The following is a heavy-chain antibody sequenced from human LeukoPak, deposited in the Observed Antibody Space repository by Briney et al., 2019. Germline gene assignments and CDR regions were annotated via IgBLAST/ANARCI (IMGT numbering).Heavy chain of an antibody. V-gene: IGHV1-18*01. CDR2: ISAYNGNT. Sequence: ASVKVSCKASGYTFTSYGISWVRQAPGQGLEWMGWISAYNGNTNYAQKLQGRVTMTTDTSTSTAYMELSSLRSDDTAVYYCARGISIVGATYYYYYMDVWGKGTTVTVSS. J-gene: IGHJ6*03. CDR1: GYTFTSYG. CDR3: ARGISIVGATYYYYYMDV. D-gene: IGHD3-22*01.